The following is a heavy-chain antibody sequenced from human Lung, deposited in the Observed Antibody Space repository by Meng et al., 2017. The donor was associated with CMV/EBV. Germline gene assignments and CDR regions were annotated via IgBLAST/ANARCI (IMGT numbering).Heavy chain of an antibody. J-gene: IGHJ6*02. CDR3: ARDQEGTRIPSPIHYGLDV. CDR1: GFTFKTFT. D-gene: IGHD5-18*01. V-gene: IGHV3-21*06. CDR2: INPDSDYI. Sequence: SCAASGFTFKTFTMSWVRQAPGRGLEWVSSINPDSDYIQSADSLKGRFTISRDNAKNSLYLRMSGLRVEDTAVYYCARDQEGTRIPSPIHYGLDVWXQGTXVNGAS.